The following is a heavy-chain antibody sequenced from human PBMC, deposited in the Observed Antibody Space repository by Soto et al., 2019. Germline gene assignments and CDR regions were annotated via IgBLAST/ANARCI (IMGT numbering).Heavy chain of an antibody. J-gene: IGHJ4*02. CDR1: GFTFSSYG. Sequence: QVQLVESGGGVVQPGRSLRLSCAASGFTFSSYGMHWARQAPGEGLEWVAVISYDGNRKYYADSVKGRFTISRDFSKNKVDLNMNSLRVEDTAVYFCARKGYGGRWSLDYWGQGILVTVSS. CDR2: ISYDGNRK. D-gene: IGHD2-15*01. V-gene: IGHV3-30*03. CDR3: ARKGYGGRWSLDY.